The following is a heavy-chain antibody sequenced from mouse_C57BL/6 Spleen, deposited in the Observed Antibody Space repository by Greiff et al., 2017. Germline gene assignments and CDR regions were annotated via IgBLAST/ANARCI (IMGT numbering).Heavy chain of an antibody. J-gene: IGHJ2*01. CDR2: ISDGGSYT. D-gene: IGHD3-2*02. CDR1: GFTFSSYA. V-gene: IGHV5-4*03. Sequence: EVKLQESGGGLVKPGGSLKLSCAASGFTFSSYAMSWVRQTPEKRLEWVATISDGGSYTYYPDNVKGRFTISRDNAKNNLYLQMSHLKSEDTAMYYCARGTAQATRYFDYWGQGTTLTVSS. CDR3: ARGTAQATRYFDY.